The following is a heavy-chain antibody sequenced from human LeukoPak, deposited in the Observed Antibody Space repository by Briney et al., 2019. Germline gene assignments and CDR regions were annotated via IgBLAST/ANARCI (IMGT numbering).Heavy chain of an antibody. D-gene: IGHD1-26*01. CDR2: ISGSGGST. CDR3: AKGPSGATRGTYFDY. CDR1: GFTFSSYA. J-gene: IGHJ4*02. V-gene: IGHV3-23*01. Sequence: GGSLRLSCAASGFTFSSYAMSWVRQAPGKGLEWVSAISGSGGSTYYADSVKGRFTISRDNSKNTLYLQMNSLRAEDTAVYYCAKGPSGATRGTYFDYWGQGTLVTVSS.